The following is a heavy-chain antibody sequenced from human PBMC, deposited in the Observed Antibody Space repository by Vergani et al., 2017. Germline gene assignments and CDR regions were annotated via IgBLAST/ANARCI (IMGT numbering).Heavy chain of an antibody. CDR3: AKVCGSTSCPYGGGAFDV. CDR1: GSTFNSYA. D-gene: IGHD2-2*01. V-gene: IGHV3-23*01. J-gene: IGHJ3*01. CDR2: INNNGGST. Sequence: QLLESGGGLIQPGGSLRLSCAASGSTFNSYAMTWVRQAPGKGLEWVSGINNNGGSTYYADSVKGRFTISRDNSKNTLYLQMTDLRAEDTATYYCAKVCGSTSCPYGGGAFDVWGHGTMVTVSS.